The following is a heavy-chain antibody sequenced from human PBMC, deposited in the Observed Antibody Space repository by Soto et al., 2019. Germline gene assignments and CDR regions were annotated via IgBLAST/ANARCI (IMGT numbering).Heavy chain of an antibody. Sequence: DSGKVCFKVSGYPLTELSVHWVRQAPGKGLEWMGGFDPEDGETIYAQKFQGRVTMTEDTSTDTAYMELSSLRSEDTAVYYCATQSLRGYSYGFFDYWGQGTLVTVSS. CDR3: ATQSLRGYSYGFFDY. CDR2: FDPEDGET. CDR1: GYPLTELS. D-gene: IGHD5-18*01. J-gene: IGHJ4*02. V-gene: IGHV1-24*01.